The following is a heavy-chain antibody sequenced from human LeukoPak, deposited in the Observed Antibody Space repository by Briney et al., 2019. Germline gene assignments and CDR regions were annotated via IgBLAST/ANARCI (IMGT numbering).Heavy chain of an antibody. CDR2: IYYSGST. CDR1: GGSLSSYY. V-gene: IGHV4-59*01. CDR3: ASIYCSGGSCRFDY. J-gene: IGHJ4*02. Sequence: SETLSLTCTVSGGSLSSYYWSWIRQPPGKGLEWIGYIYYSGSTNYNPSLTSRVTISVDTSKNQFSLKLSSVTAADTAVYYCASIYCSGGSCRFDYWGQGTLVTVSS. D-gene: IGHD2-15*01.